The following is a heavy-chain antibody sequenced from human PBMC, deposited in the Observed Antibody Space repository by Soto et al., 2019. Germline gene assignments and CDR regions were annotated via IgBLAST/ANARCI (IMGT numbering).Heavy chain of an antibody. CDR1: GFTFSSYS. D-gene: IGHD2-15*01. V-gene: IGHV3-48*02. CDR3: ARDDVLCDGGRCYGVPLDV. CDR2: ISSSSSTI. Sequence: GGSLSLSCAASGFTFSSYSMNWVRQAPGKGLEWVSYISSSSSTIYYADSVKGRFTISRDNAKNSLYLQMNSLRDEDTAVYYCARDDVLCDGGRCYGVPLDVWGKGTTVTVSS. J-gene: IGHJ6*04.